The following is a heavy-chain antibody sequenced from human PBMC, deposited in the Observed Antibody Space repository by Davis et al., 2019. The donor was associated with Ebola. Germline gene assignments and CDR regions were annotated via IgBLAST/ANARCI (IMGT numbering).Heavy chain of an antibody. D-gene: IGHD2-15*01. V-gene: IGHV4-39*07. J-gene: IGHJ4*02. Sequence: PSETLSLTCTVSGGSISSSSYYWGWIRQPPGKGLEWIGSIYYSGSTYYNPSLKSRVTISVDTSKNQFSLKLSSVTAADTAVYYCARDCSGGSCPGSYFDYWGQGTLVTVSS. CDR2: IYYSGST. CDR1: GGSISSSSYY. CDR3: ARDCSGGSCPGSYFDY.